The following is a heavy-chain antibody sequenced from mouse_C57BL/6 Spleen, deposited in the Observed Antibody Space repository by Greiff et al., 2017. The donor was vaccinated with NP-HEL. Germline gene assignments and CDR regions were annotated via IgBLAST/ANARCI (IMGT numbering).Heavy chain of an antibody. CDR3: ANPNSSGYNAMDD. J-gene: IGHJ4*01. CDR2: ISSGSSTT. V-gene: IGHV5-17*01. D-gene: IGHD3-2*02. CDR1: GFTFSDYG. Sequence: EVKLMESGGGLVKPGGSLKLSCAASGFTFSDYGMHWVRQAPEKGLEWVAYISSGSSTTYYADTVKGRFTISRDNAKNTLFLQMTSLRSEDTAMYYCANPNSSGYNAMDDWGQGTSVTVSS.